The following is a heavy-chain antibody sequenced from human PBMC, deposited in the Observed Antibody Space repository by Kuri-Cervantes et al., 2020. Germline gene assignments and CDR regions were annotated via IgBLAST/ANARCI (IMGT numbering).Heavy chain of an antibody. Sequence: ESLKISCTVSGDSITTHYWSWIRQPPGKGLEWIGYIYYSGSTNYNPSLKSRVTISVDTSKNQFSLKLSSVTAADTAVYYCARVGMITSDYWGQGTLVTVSS. CDR2: IYYSGST. CDR1: GDSITTHY. V-gene: IGHV4-59*11. CDR3: ARVGMITSDY. J-gene: IGHJ4*02. D-gene: IGHD3-16*01.